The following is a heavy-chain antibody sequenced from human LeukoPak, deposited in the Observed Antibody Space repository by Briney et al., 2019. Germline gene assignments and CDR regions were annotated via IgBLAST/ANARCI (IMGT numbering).Heavy chain of an antibody. CDR3: ARERWYTPFDY. D-gene: IGHD2-15*01. Sequence: SETLSLTCAVYGGSFSGYYWSWIRQPPGKGLEWIGEINHSGSTNYNPSLKSRVTISEDTSKNQFSLKLSSVTAADTAVYYCARERWYTPFDYWGQGTLVTVTS. CDR2: INHSGST. J-gene: IGHJ4*02. CDR1: GGSFSGYY. V-gene: IGHV4-34*01.